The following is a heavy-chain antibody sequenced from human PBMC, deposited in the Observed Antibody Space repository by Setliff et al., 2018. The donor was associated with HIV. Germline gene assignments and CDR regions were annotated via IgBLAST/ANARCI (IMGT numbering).Heavy chain of an antibody. CDR3: ATRPRIAARPFDY. J-gene: IGHJ4*02. CDR2: IFHSGDT. Sequence: PSETLSLTCSVSGVSVGSGDYYWHWIRQHPEKALEWIGYIFHSGDTYYNPSLKSRISMSVDTSKNQFSLELTSLTGADTAVYYCATRPRIAARPFDYWGQGMLVTVSS. CDR1: GVSVGSGDYY. D-gene: IGHD6-6*01. V-gene: IGHV4-31*03.